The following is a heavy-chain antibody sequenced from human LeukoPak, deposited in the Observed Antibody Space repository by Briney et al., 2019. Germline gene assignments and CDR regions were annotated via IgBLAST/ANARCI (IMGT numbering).Heavy chain of an antibody. CDR3: ASSTGYSSGWYRGDY. J-gene: IGHJ4*02. CDR1: GGSISSYY. D-gene: IGHD6-19*01. Sequence: SETLSLTCTVSGGSISSYYWSWIRQPTGKGLEWIGYIYYSGSTNYNPSLKSRVTISVDTSKNQFSLKLSSVTAADTAVYYCASSTGYSSGWYRGDYWGQGTLVTVSS. CDR2: IYYSGST. V-gene: IGHV4-59*01.